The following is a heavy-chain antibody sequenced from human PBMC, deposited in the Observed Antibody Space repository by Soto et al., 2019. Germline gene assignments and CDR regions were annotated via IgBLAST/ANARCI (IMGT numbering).Heavy chain of an antibody. Sequence: EVPLVESGGGVVRPGGSLRLSCAASGFTFEDYGMTWVRQAPGKGLECVSGINWNGGTTGYPDSVKGRFTISRDNAKNSLYLQMNSLRVEDTALYYCARVGIVGATTGVYYFDYWGQGTRVTVSS. CDR1: GFTFEDYG. CDR3: ARVGIVGATTGVYYFDY. CDR2: INWNGGTT. V-gene: IGHV3-20*04. D-gene: IGHD1-26*01. J-gene: IGHJ4*02.